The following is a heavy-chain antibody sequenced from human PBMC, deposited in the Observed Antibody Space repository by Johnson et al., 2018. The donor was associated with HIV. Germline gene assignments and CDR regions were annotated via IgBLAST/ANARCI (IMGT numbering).Heavy chain of an antibody. D-gene: IGHD2-21*01. V-gene: IGHV3-30*18. CDR3: AKAYCPGCDGFDI. J-gene: IGHJ3*02. Sequence: QVQLVESGGGLVQPGGSLRLSCAASGFTFSSYWMSWVRQAPGKGLEWVAVISYDGSNKYYADSVKGRFTISRDNSKNTLYLQMNSLSAEDTAVYYCAKAYCPGCDGFDIWGQGTMVTVSS. CDR1: GFTFSSYW. CDR2: ISYDGSNK.